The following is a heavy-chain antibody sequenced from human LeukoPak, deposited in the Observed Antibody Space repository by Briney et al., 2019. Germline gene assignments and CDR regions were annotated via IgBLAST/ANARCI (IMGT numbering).Heavy chain of an antibody. J-gene: IGHJ5*02. CDR3: ARDNGYSSGWYAPRGWFDP. CDR2: IYHSGST. CDR1: GGSFSAYY. V-gene: IGHV4-34*01. Sequence: PSETLSLTCAVYGGSFSAYYWSWIRQPPGKGLEWIGEIYHSGSTNYNPSLKSRVTISVDKSKNQFSLKLSSVTAADTAVYYCARDNGYSSGWYAPRGWFDPWGQGTLVTVSS. D-gene: IGHD6-19*01.